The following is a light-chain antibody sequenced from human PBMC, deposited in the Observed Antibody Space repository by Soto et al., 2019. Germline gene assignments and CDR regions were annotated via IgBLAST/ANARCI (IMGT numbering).Light chain of an antibody. J-gene: IGKJ1*01. CDR1: QSISSW. Sequence: DIQMTQSPSTLSASVGDTVTITCRASQSISSWLAWYQQKPGKAPKLLIYKASSLESGVPSRFSGSGSGTEFTLTINSLQPDDFATYYCQQYNSYPWSFGQGTKVDI. V-gene: IGKV1-5*03. CDR3: QQYNSYPWS. CDR2: KAS.